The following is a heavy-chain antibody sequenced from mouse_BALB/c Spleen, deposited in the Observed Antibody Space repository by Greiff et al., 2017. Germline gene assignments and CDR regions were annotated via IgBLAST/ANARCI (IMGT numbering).Heavy chain of an antibody. D-gene: IGHD2-1*01. J-gene: IGHJ4*01. CDR3: ARVYGNYPMDY. CDR2: IDPANGNT. V-gene: IGHV14-3*02. CDR1: GFNIKDNY. Sequence: EVQLQQSGAELVKPGASVKLSCTASGFNIKDNYMHWVKQRPEQGLEWIGRIDPANGNTKYDPKFQGKATITADTSSNTAYLQLSSLTSEDTAVYYCARVYGNYPMDYWGQGTSVTVSS.